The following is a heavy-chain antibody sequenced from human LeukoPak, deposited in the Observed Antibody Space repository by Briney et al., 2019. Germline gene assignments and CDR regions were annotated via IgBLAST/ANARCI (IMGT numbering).Heavy chain of an antibody. Sequence: GASVKVSCKASGYTFTSYAMNWVRQAPGQGLEWMGWINTNTGNPTYAQGFTGRFVLSLDTSVSTAYLQISSLKAEDTAVYYCASGYCSGGSCYFSTLLDYWGQGTLVTVSS. D-gene: IGHD2-15*01. CDR3: ASGYCSGGSCYFSTLLDY. CDR2: INTNTGNP. V-gene: IGHV7-4-1*02. J-gene: IGHJ4*02. CDR1: GYTFTSYA.